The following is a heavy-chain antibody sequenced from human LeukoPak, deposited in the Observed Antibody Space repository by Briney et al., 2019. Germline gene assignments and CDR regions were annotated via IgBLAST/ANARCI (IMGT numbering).Heavy chain of an antibody. V-gene: IGHV3-74*01. CDR3: ARLAGIPMVRGDLYYFDS. CDR2: INSDGSST. Sequence: GGSLRLSCAASGFTFSSYWMHWVRQAPGKGLVWVSRINSDGSSTNYADSVKGRFTTSRDNAKSSLNLQMNSLRAEDTAVYYCARLAGIPMVRGDLYYFDSWGQGTLVTVSS. CDR1: GFTFSSYW. J-gene: IGHJ4*02. D-gene: IGHD3-10*01.